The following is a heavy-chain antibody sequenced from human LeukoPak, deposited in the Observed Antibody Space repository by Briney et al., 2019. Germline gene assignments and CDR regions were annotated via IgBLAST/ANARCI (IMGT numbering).Heavy chain of an antibody. D-gene: IGHD5-12*01. CDR3: ARTNGYSGYVSYDY. J-gene: IGHJ4*02. CDR2: IRYDGSNK. Sequence: SGGSLRLSCAASGFTFSSYGMHWVRQAPGKGLEWVAFIRYDGSNKYYADSVKGRYTISRDDAKNSMFLQMNSLTTEDTAVYYCARTNGYSGYVSYDYWGQGTLVTVSS. CDR1: GFTFSSYG. V-gene: IGHV3-30*02.